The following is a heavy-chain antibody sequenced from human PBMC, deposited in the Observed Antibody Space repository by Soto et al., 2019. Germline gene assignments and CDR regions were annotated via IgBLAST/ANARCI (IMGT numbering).Heavy chain of an antibody. J-gene: IGHJ5*02. D-gene: IGHD3-10*01. CDR1: GGSISSGDYY. CDR3: ARVGTMVRVRAFSVDP. Sequence: QVQLQESGPGLVKPSQTLSLTCTVSGGSISSGDYYWSWIRQPPGKGLEWIGYIYYSGSTYYNPSLKSRVTISVDTSKNQFSLKLSSVTAADTAVYYCARVGTMVRVRAFSVDPWGQGTLVTVSS. V-gene: IGHV4-30-4*01. CDR2: IYYSGST.